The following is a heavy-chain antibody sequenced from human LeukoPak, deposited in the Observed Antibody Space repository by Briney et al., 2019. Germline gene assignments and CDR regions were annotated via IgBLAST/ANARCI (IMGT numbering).Heavy chain of an antibody. CDR3: ARLTLTGSLN. CDR1: GFTFSNYG. V-gene: IGHV4-34*01. D-gene: IGHD7-27*01. J-gene: IGHJ4*02. Sequence: GSLRLSCIASGFTFSNYGMHWVRQAPGKGLEWIGEINHSGSTNYNPSLESRVTISVDTSKNQFSLKLSSVTAADTAVYYCARLTLTGSLNWGQGTLVTVSS. CDR2: INHSGST.